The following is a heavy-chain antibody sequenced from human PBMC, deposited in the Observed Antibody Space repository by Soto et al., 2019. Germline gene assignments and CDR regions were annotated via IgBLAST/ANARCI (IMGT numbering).Heavy chain of an antibody. Sequence: QVQLVQSGAEKKKPGASVKVSCKASGYTFTSYAIDWVRQAPGQRLEWMGWINAGNGNTKYSQKFQGRVTITRDTSARTAYMELSSLRSEDTAVYYCARGFPLWFDTWGQGTLVTVSS. J-gene: IGHJ5*02. CDR1: GYTFTSYA. D-gene: IGHD3-3*01. V-gene: IGHV1-3*05. CDR3: ARGFPLWFDT. CDR2: INAGNGNT.